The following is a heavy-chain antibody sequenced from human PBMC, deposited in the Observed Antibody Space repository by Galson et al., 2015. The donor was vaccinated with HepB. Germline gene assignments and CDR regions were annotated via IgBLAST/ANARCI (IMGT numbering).Heavy chain of an antibody. V-gene: IGHV3-7*03. J-gene: IGHJ5*02. Sequence: SLRLSCAGSGFTFRSYWMSWVRQTPGKGLEWVANIKEDGSEKSYLDSVKGRFTISRDNAKNSLYLHMNTLRAEDTAVYYCARDSGDGSCYSCWFDPWGQGTLVTVSS. CDR3: ARDSGDGSCYSCWFDP. CDR2: IKEDGSEK. CDR1: GFTFRSYW. D-gene: IGHD2-15*01.